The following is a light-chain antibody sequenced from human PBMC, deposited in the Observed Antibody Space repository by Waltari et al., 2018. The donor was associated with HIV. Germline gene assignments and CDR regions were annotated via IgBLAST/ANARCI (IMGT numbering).Light chain of an antibody. V-gene: IGKV1D-12*01. CDR1: QGISCW. CDR3: QQTNYFPIT. J-gene: IGKJ5*01. Sequence: DMQRTQYPSSVSASLGDRVSITCGASQGISCWLAWYQQKPGKAPKLLISGSVILQRGISSRFSGRGSGTDFTLTITSLQPEDIAPFSCQQTNYFPITFGQGTRLGIK. CDR2: GSV.